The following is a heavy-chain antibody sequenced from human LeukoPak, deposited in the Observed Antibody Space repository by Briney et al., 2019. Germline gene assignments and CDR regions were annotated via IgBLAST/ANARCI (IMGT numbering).Heavy chain of an antibody. CDR1: GFTFSNYA. Sequence: GGSLRLSCAASGFTFSNYAMSWVRQAPGRGLEWVSAISGSGGSTYSADSVKGRFTISRDNSKNTLHLQMNILRAEDTAVYHCARQLGYCSDGDCYFDFWGQGTLVTVSS. CDR3: ARQLGYCSDGDCYFDF. V-gene: IGHV3-23*01. CDR2: ISGSGGST. J-gene: IGHJ4*02. D-gene: IGHD2-15*01.